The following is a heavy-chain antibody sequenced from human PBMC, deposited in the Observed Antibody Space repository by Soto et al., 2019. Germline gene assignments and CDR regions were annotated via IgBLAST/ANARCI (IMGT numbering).Heavy chain of an antibody. CDR3: ARTLRGYSYGYAFDI. V-gene: IGHV5-51*01. Sequence: GESLKISCKGSGYSFTSYWIGWVRQMPGKGLEWVGIIYRGDSDTRYSPSFQGQVTISADKSISTAYLKWMSLKASDTAMYYCARTLRGYSYGYAFDIWGQGTMVTVSS. J-gene: IGHJ3*02. CDR1: GYSFTSYW. CDR2: IYRGDSDT. D-gene: IGHD5-18*01.